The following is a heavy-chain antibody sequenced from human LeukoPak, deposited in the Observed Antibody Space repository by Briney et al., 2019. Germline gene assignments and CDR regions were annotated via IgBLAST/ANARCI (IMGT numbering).Heavy chain of an antibody. CDR1: GYTFTSYD. J-gene: IGHJ3*02. Sequence: ASVKVSCKASGYTFTSYDINWVRQATGQGLEWMGWMNPNSGNTGYAQKFQGRVTITRNTSISTAYMELSSLRSEDTAVYYCARGPVTSFGVVIIPDAFDIWGQGTKVTVSS. CDR2: MNPNSGNT. CDR3: ARGPVTSFGVVIIPDAFDI. V-gene: IGHV1-8*03. D-gene: IGHD3-3*01.